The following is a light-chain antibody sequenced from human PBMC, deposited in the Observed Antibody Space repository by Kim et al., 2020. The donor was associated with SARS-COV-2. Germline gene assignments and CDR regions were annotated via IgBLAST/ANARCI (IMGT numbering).Light chain of an antibody. CDR2: QDS. CDR3: QAWDSSTYV. Sequence: VSPVQTASITCSGEKLGDKYACWYQQKPGQSPVLVIYQDSKRPSGIPERFSGSNSGNTATLTISGTQAMDEADYYCQAWDSSTYVFGTGTKVTVL. J-gene: IGLJ1*01. V-gene: IGLV3-1*01. CDR1: KLGDKY.